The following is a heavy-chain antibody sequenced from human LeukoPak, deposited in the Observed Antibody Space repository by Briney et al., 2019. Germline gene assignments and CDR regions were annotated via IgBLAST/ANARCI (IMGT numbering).Heavy chain of an antibody. Sequence: SETLSLTCTVSGGSISSGDYYWSWIRQPPGKGLEWIGYIYYSGSTYYNPSLKSRVTISVDTSKNQFSLKLSSVTAADTAVYYCARDRGLDYCGSTSCYTNGATFDPWGQGTLVTVSS. V-gene: IGHV4-30-4*01. J-gene: IGHJ5*02. D-gene: IGHD2-2*02. CDR3: ARDRGLDYCGSTSCYTNGATFDP. CDR1: GGSISSGDYY. CDR2: IYYSGST.